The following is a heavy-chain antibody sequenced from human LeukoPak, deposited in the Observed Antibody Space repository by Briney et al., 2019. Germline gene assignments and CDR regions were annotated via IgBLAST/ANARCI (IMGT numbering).Heavy chain of an antibody. V-gene: IGHV3-30*02. CDR2: IRYDGSNK. Sequence: PGGSLRLSCAASGFTFSSYGMHWVRQAPGKGLEWVAFIRYDGSNKYYADSVKGRFTISRDNSKNTLYLQMNSLRAEDTAVYYCAKEGYGSGSYSTAYYYGMDVWGQGTTVTVSS. D-gene: IGHD3-10*01. J-gene: IGHJ6*02. CDR1: GFTFSSYG. CDR3: AKEGYGSGSYSTAYYYGMDV.